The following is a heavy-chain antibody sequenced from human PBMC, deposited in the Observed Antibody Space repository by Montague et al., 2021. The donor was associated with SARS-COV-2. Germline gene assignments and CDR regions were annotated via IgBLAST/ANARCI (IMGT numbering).Heavy chain of an antibody. V-gene: IGHV4-39*01. CDR1: GGSISSSSYY. D-gene: IGHD2-2*01. CDR2: IYYSGST. J-gene: IGHJ4*02. CDR3: ARFYRVLPAASFDY. Sequence: SETLSLTCTVSGGSISSSSYYWGWTRQPPGKGLEWIGSIYYSGSTYYXPSLKSRVTVSVDTSKNQFSLKLSSVTAADTAVYYCARFYRVLPAASFDYWGQGTLVTVSS.